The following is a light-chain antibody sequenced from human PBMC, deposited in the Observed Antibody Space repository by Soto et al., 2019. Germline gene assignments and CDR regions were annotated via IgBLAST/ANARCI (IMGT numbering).Light chain of an antibody. Sequence: QSVLTQPASVSGSPGQSITISCTGTSSDVGSYNLVSWYQQHPGKAPKLMIYEVRKRPSGVSNRFSGSKSGNTASLTISGLQAEDEADYYCCSYAGSXTYVFGTGTKVTVL. V-gene: IGLV2-23*02. CDR3: CSYAGSXTYV. CDR2: EVR. J-gene: IGLJ1*01. CDR1: SSDVGSYNL.